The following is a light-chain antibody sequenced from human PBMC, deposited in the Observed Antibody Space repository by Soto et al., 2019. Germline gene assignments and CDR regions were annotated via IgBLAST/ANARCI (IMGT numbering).Light chain of an antibody. CDR1: QSVSNSH. CDR3: QQYDKSPLT. V-gene: IGKV3-20*01. J-gene: IGKJ4*01. CDR2: GVS. Sequence: EIVLTQSPGTLSLSPGERATLSCRASQSVSNSHLAWHQQKPGQAPRLLIFGVSSRAAGIPDRFSGSGSGTDFTLTISRLEPEDYAVYYCQQYDKSPLTFGGGTKAEIK.